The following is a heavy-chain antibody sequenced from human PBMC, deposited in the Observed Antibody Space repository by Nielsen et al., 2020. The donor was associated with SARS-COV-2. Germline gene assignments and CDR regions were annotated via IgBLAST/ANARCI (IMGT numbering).Heavy chain of an antibody. CDR3: ARRNDDGAFDI. J-gene: IGHJ3*02. D-gene: IGHD1-1*01. CDR1: GYTFISYG. CDR2: ITPFNGNT. Sequence: SVKVSCKASGYTFISYGISWVRQAPRQALEWMGWITPFNGNTNYAQKFQDRVTITRDRSMSTAYMELSSLRSEDTAMYYCARRNDDGAFDIWGQGTMVTVSS. V-gene: IGHV1-45*03.